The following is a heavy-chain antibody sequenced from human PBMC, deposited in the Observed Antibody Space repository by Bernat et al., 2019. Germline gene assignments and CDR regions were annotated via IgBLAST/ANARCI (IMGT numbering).Heavy chain of an antibody. V-gene: IGHV3-11*03. CDR2: ISSSSSYT. Sequence: QVQLLESGGGLVKPGGSLRLSCAASGFTFSDYYMSWIRQAPGKGLDWVSYISSSSSYTNYADSVKGRFTISRDNTKNSLYLQMNSLRAEDTAVYYFGGSTATSSANRDVWGKGTTVTVSS. J-gene: IGHJ6*03. CDR1: GFTFSDYY. CDR3: GGSTATSSANRDV. D-gene: IGHD6-6*01.